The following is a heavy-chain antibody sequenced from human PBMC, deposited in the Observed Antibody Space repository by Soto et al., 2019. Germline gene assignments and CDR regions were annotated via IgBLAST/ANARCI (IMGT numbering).Heavy chain of an antibody. CDR3: VKPPGDYSDSSTYSSV. CDR1: GFPFNIYD. Sequence: PGRSLRLSCSASGFPFNIYDVHWVRQAPGKGLQYLSAISSSGGSTYYADSVKGRFTISRDNSKSTLYLQMSSLRAEDTAVYYCVKPPGDYSDSSTYSSVWGRGTLVTVSS. D-gene: IGHD3-22*01. J-gene: IGHJ4*02. CDR2: ISSSGGST. V-gene: IGHV3-64D*06.